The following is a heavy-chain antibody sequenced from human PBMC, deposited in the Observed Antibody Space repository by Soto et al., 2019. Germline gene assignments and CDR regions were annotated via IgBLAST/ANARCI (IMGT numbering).Heavy chain of an antibody. V-gene: IGHV1-69*13. Sequence: SVKVSCKASGGTFSSYAISWVRQAPGQGLEWMGGIIPIFGTANYAQKFQGRVTITADESTSTAYMELSSLRSEDTAVYYCARGDDYYDSSGYYYVQGFDPWAREPWSPSPQ. CDR2: IIPIFGTA. D-gene: IGHD3-22*01. CDR3: ARGDDYYDSSGYYYVQGFDP. CDR1: GGTFSSYA. J-gene: IGHJ5*02.